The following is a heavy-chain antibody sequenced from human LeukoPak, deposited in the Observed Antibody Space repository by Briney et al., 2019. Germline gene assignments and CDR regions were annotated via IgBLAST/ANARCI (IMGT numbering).Heavy chain of an antibody. Sequence: PSETLSLTCAVYGGSFSGYYWSWLRQPPGKGLEWIGEVNHSGSTNYNPSLTSRVTISVDTSKNQFSLKLSSVTAADTAVYYCARGLLDCSGGSCYWTPPIDYWGQGTLVTVSS. CDR1: GGSFSGYY. V-gene: IGHV4-34*01. J-gene: IGHJ4*02. CDR3: ARGLLDCSGGSCYWTPPIDY. D-gene: IGHD2-15*01. CDR2: VNHSGST.